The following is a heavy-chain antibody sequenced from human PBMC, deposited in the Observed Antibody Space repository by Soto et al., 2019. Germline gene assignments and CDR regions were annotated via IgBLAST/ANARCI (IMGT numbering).Heavy chain of an antibody. CDR2: MDYSGST. J-gene: IGHJ4*02. Sequence: PSETLSLTCTVSGGSISASSYYWGWIRQPPGKGLEWIGSMDYSGSTYYNPSLKSRVTISVDTSKNQFSLKLSSVTAADTAVYYCARRYGASFDYWGQGTLVTVSS. D-gene: IGHD4-17*01. CDR1: GGSISASSYY. CDR3: ARRYGASFDY. V-gene: IGHV4-39*07.